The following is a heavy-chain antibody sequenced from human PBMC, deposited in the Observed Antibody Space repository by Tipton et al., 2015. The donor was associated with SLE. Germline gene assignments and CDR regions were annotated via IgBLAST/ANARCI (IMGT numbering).Heavy chain of an antibody. CDR2: INSLSKTI. J-gene: IGHJ1*01. D-gene: IGHD5-12*01. V-gene: IGHV3-11*01. Sequence: FLRLSCTASGFTFNDYFMSWIRQAPGKGLEWIAYINSLSKTIYYADSVKGRFTISRDDAKNSLYLQMNSLRVEDTAVYYCSTEWQYFPHWGQGTLVTVSS. CDR3: STEWQYFPH. CDR1: GFTFNDYF.